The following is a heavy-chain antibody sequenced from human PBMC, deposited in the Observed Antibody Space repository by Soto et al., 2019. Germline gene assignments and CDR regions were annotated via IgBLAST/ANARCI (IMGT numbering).Heavy chain of an antibody. J-gene: IGHJ4*02. CDR3: AHRLGIAVTAHFDY. V-gene: IGHV2-5*02. Sequence: QITLKESGPTLVKPTQTLTLTCTLSGFSLRTSGVGVGWIRQPPGKALEWLALIYWDDGKHYSPSLKSRLTITTDTSKNQVVLTMTNMDPVDTATYYCAHRLGIAVTAHFDYWGQGTLVTVSS. D-gene: IGHD6-19*01. CDR2: IYWDDGK. CDR1: GFSLRTSGVG.